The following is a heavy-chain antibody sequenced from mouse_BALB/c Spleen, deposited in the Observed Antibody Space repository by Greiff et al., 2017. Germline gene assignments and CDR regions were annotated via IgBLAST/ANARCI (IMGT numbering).Heavy chain of an antibody. CDR2: IYPGDGDT. Sequence: QVQLQQSGAELARPGASVKLSCKASGYTFTSYWMQWVKQRPGQGLEWIGAIYPGDGDTRYTQKFKGKATLTADKSSSTAYMQLSSLASEDSAVYYCARGEAYWGQGTLVTVSA. J-gene: IGHJ3*01. CDR3: ARGEAY. V-gene: IGHV1-87*01. CDR1: GYTFTSYW.